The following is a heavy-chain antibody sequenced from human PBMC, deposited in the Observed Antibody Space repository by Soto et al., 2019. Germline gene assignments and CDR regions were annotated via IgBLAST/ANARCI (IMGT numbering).Heavy chain of an antibody. Sequence: GGSLRLSCSASGFTFANHAMHWVRQAPGKGLEYVSSISNNGGSTYYIDSVKGRFTISRDNSKNTLYLQMSSLRAEDTAVYYCVKDRYCSTITCYGDLDYWGQGTLVTVSS. CDR2: ISNNGGST. CDR1: GFTFANHA. V-gene: IGHV3-64D*08. D-gene: IGHD2-2*01. CDR3: VKDRYCSTITCYGDLDY. J-gene: IGHJ4*02.